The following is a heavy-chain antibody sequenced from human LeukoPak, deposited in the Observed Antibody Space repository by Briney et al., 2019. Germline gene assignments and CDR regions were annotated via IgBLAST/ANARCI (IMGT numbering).Heavy chain of an antibody. CDR2: IYYNGNT. Sequence: SETLSLTCAVSGDSIGGYYWSWIRQPPGKGLEWIGSIYYNGNTYYNPSLKSRVTISADTSTNHFSLKLTSVTAADTAVYYCGRHVQAPSFDPWGQGTLVTVSS. D-gene: IGHD1-1*01. CDR3: GRHVQAPSFDP. V-gene: IGHV4-39*01. J-gene: IGHJ5*02. CDR1: GDSIGGYY.